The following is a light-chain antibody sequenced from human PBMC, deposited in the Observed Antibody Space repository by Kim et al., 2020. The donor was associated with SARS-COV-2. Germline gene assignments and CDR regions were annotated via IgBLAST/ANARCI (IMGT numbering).Light chain of an antibody. J-gene: IGLJ2*01. CDR3: QAWDSSTAV. V-gene: IGLV3-1*01. Sequence: VSPGQAAGSTCSGDKLGDKYACWYQQKPGQSPVLVIYQDSKRPSGIPERFSGSNSGNTATLTISGTQAMDEADYYCQAWDSSTAVFGGGTQLTVL. CDR1: KLGDKY. CDR2: QDS.